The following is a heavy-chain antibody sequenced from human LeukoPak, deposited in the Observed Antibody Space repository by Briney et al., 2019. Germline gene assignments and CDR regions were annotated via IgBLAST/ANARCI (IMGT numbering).Heavy chain of an antibody. V-gene: IGHV4-38-2*02. CDR1: GYSISSGYY. J-gene: IGHJ5*02. Sequence: SETLSLTCTVSGYSISSGYYWGWIRQPPGKGLEWIGSIYHSGSTYYNPSLKSRVTISVDTSKNQFSLKLSSVTAADTAVYYCAREAGYCSSTSCSNNWFDPGGQGTLVTVSS. CDR2: IYHSGST. CDR3: AREAGYCSSTSCSNNWFDP. D-gene: IGHD2-2*01.